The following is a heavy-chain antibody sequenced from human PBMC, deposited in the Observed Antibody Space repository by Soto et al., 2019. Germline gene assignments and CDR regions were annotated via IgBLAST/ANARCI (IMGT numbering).Heavy chain of an antibody. CDR2: ISSSSSTI. CDR1: GFTFSSYS. J-gene: IGHJ4*02. CDR3: ASSDEIEYSSSSGHDY. D-gene: IGHD6-6*01. Sequence: EVQLVESGGGLVQPGGSLRLSCAASGFTFSSYSMNWVRQAPGKGLEWVSYISSSSSTIYYADSVKGRFTISRDNAKNSLYLQMNSLRDEDTAVYYCASSDEIEYSSSSGHDYWGQGTLVTVSS. V-gene: IGHV3-48*02.